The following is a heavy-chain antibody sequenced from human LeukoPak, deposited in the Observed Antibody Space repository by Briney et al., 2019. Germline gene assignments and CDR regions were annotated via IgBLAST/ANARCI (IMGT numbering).Heavy chain of an antibody. CDR2: INHSGST. V-gene: IGHV4-34*01. CDR3: ARSFSSWRRNWFDP. Sequence: GSLRLSCAASGFTFSDYYWSWIRQPPGKGLEWIGEINHSGSTNYNPSLKSRVTISVDTSKNQFSLKLSSVTAADTAVYYCARSFSSWRRNWFDPWGQGTLVTVSS. J-gene: IGHJ5*02. D-gene: IGHD6-13*01. CDR1: GFTFSDYY.